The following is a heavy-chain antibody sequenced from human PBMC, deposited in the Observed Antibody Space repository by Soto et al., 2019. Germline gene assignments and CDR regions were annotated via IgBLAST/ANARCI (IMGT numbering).Heavy chain of an antibody. CDR2: VIPIFGTT. CDR3: PTTGDGYNFDF. D-gene: IGHD5-18*01. CDR1: GGTFSSYE. V-gene: IGHV1-69*01. J-gene: IGHJ4*02. Sequence: QMQLVQSGAEVKKPGSSVKVSCKSSGGTFSSYEVNWVRQAPGQGLEWVGGVIPIFGTTKYAPKFQGRIAISADQSTTMSYIELSSLRSEDTAVYFCPTTGDGYNFDFWGQGTPVTVSS.